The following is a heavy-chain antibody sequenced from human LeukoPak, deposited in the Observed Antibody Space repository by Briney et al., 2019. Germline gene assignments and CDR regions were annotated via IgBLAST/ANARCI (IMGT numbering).Heavy chain of an antibody. CDR3: ARPTSTDAFDI. CDR1: GFTFSSYS. J-gene: IGHJ3*02. Sequence: GGSLRLSCAASGFTFSSYSMNWVRQAPGKGLEWVSSISSSSSYIYYADSVKGRFTISRDNVKNSLYLQMNSLRAEDTAVYYCARPTSTDAFDIWGQGTMVTVSS. CDR2: ISSSSSYI. V-gene: IGHV3-21*01.